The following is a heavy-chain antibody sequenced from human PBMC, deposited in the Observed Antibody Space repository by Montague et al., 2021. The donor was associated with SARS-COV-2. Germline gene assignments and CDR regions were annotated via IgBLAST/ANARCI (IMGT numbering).Heavy chain of an antibody. Sequence: SLRLSCAASGFTMSSYWMRWVRQAPGKGLEWVAYIKQDGSEQYYVDSXXGRFTISKDNAKNSLYLQMNSLRVEDTAMYYCVRERAFYFASGTYSRNNWFDPWGQGTLVTVSS. CDR1: GFTMSSYW. CDR3: VRERAFYFASGTYSRNNWFDP. J-gene: IGHJ5*02. CDR2: IKQDGSEQ. V-gene: IGHV3-7*01. D-gene: IGHD3-10*01.